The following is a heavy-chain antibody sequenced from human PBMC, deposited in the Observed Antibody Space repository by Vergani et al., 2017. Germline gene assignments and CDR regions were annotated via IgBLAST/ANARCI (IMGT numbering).Heavy chain of an antibody. Sequence: EVQLVESGGGLVQPGRSLRLSCAASGFTLDDYAMHWVRQAPGKGLEWVSGISWYSGCIGYADPVEGRFTIARDNAKNSLYLQMNSLRAEDTALYYCAKDIGSGGGREYSWYFDLWGRGTLVTVSS. V-gene: IGHV3-9*01. D-gene: IGHD2-15*01. CDR3: AKDIGSGGGREYSWYFDL. CDR1: GFTLDDYA. J-gene: IGHJ2*01. CDR2: ISWYSGCI.